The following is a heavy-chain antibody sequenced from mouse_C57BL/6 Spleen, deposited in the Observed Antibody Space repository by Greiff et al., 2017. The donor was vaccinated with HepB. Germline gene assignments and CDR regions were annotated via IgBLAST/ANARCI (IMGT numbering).Heavy chain of an antibody. CDR3: ARGTYGNYGYFDV. V-gene: IGHV1-80*01. D-gene: IGHD1-1*02. J-gene: IGHJ1*03. CDR1: GYAFSSYW. CDR2: IYPGDGDT. Sequence: VQLQESGAELVKPGASVKISCKASGYAFSSYWMNWVKQRPGKGLEWIGQIYPGDGDTNYNGKFKGKATLTADKSSSTAYMQLSSLTSEDSAVYFCARGTYGNYGYFDVWGTGTTVTVSS.